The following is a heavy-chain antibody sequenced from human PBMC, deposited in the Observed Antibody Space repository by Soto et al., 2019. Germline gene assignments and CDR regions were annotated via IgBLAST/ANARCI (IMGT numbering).Heavy chain of an antibody. D-gene: IGHD3-22*01. CDR3: GGDSSGYFYPDVFDI. CDR2: ISYDGSDK. J-gene: IGHJ3*02. Sequence: PGGSLRLSCAASGFTFSSYAMHWVRQAPGKGLEWVALISYDGSDKDYADSVKGRFTISRDNSKNTLYLQMNSLRAEDTAVYYCGGDSSGYFYPDVFDIWGQGTMVTVSS. V-gene: IGHV3-30-3*01. CDR1: GFTFSSYA.